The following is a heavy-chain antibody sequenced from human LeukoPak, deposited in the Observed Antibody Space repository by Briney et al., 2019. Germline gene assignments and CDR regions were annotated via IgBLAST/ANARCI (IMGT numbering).Heavy chain of an antibody. CDR3: ARRGEVTGITYWFDP. CDR1: GYNFTNYW. CDR2: IYPDDSDA. D-gene: IGHD1-20*01. J-gene: IGHJ5*02. Sequence: GESLKISCRGSGYNFTNYWIVWVRQMPGKGLEWMGIIYPDDSDARYIPSFQGQVTISVVKSISTAYLQWSSLKASDTAMYYCARRGEVTGITYWFDPWGQGTLVTVSS. V-gene: IGHV5-51*01.